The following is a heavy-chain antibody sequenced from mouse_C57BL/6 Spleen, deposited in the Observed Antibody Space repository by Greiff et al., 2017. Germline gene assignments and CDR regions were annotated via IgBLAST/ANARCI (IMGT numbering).Heavy chain of an antibody. CDR1: GYTFTSYW. CDR3: ARGGFFDY. Sequence: QVQLQQPGAELVRPGSSVKLSCKASGYTFTSYWMDWVKQRPGQGLEWIGNIYPSDSATHYNQKFKDKATLTVDKSSSTAYMQLSSLTSEDSAVYYCARGGFFDYWGQGTTLTVSS. V-gene: IGHV1-61*01. J-gene: IGHJ2*01. CDR2: IYPSDSAT.